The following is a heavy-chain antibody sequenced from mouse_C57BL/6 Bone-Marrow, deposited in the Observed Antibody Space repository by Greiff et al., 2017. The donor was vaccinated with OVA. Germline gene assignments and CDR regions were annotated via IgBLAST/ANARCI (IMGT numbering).Heavy chain of an antibody. CDR2: ISNGGGST. D-gene: IGHD3-2*02. V-gene: IGHV5-12*01. J-gene: IGHJ3*01. Sequence: EVMLVESGGGLVQPGGSLKLSCAASGFTFSDYYMYWVRQTPEKRLEWVAYISNGGGSTYYPDTVKGRFTISRDNAKNTLYLQMSRLKSEDTAMYYCARPLDSSGYLFAYWGQGTLVTVSA. CDR3: ARPLDSSGYLFAY. CDR1: GFTFSDYY.